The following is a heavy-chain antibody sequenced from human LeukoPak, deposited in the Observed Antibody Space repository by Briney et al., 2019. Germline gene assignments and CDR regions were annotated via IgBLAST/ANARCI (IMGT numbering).Heavy chain of an antibody. D-gene: IGHD3-10*02. Sequence: AGSLRLSCAASGFTFSSYEMNWVRQAPGKGREWVSYISSSGSTIYYADSVKGRFTISRDNAKNSLYLQINSLRAEDTAVYYCAELGITMIGGVWGKGTTVTISS. CDR2: ISSSGSTI. CDR3: AELGITMIGGV. J-gene: IGHJ6*04. V-gene: IGHV3-48*03. CDR1: GFTFSSYE.